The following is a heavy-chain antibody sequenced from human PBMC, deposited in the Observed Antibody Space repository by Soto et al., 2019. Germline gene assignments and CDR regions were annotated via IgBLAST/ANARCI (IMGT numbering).Heavy chain of an antibody. J-gene: IGHJ6*02. CDR2: IYPGDSDT. V-gene: IGHV5-51*01. CDR1: GYSFTSYW. CDR3: ARGLVPAAMSSGTDGMDV. D-gene: IGHD2-2*01. Sequence: EVQLVQSGAEVKKPGESLKISCKGSGYSFTSYWIGWVRQMPGKGLEWMGIIYPGDSDTRYSPSFQGQVTISADKSISTAYLQWSSLKASDTAMYYCARGLVPAAMSSGTDGMDVWGQGTTVTVSS.